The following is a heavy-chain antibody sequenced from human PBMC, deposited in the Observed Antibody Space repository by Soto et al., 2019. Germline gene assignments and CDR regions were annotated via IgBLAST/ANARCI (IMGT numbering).Heavy chain of an antibody. CDR2: ITSSSDYT. V-gene: IGHV3-11*05. Sequence: QEQLVESGGGLVRPGGSLRLSCAASGFTFSAYYMTWMRQAPGKGLEWDSYITSSSDYTNYAGSVKGRFTISRDNAKNSLYLQMNSLRVEDTAVYYCVREYYYGMDVWGQGTTVTVSS. CDR1: GFTFSAYY. J-gene: IGHJ6*02. CDR3: VREYYYGMDV.